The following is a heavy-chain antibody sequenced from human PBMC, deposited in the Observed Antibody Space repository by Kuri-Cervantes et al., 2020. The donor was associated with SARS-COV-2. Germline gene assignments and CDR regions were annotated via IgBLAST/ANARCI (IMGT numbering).Heavy chain of an antibody. Sequence: GGSLRLSCAASGFTFSSYAMHWVRQAPGKGLEWVAVISYDGSNKYYADSVKGRFTISRDNSKNTLYLQMSSLRAEDTAVYYCARELQGVNDYWGQGTLVTVSS. CDR3: ARELQGVNDY. J-gene: IGHJ4*02. CDR1: GFTFSSYA. V-gene: IGHV3-30*04. D-gene: IGHD3-10*01. CDR2: ISYDGSNK.